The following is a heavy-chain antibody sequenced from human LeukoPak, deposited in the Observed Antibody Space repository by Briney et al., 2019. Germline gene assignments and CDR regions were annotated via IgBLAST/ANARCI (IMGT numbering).Heavy chain of an antibody. Sequence: SETLSLTCAVYGGSFSGYYWSWIRQPPGKGLEWIGSIYYSGKTYYNPSLKSRVTISVDTSKKQFSLKLSSVTAADTAVYYCARGRPDGSGSYYKFDPWGQGTLVTVSS. CDR2: IYYSGKT. CDR1: GGSFSGYY. J-gene: IGHJ5*02. V-gene: IGHV4-34*01. CDR3: ARGRPDGSGSYYKFDP. D-gene: IGHD3-10*01.